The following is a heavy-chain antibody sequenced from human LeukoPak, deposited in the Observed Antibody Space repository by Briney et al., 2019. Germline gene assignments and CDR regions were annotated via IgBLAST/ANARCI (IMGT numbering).Heavy chain of an antibody. CDR1: GGSFSGYY. D-gene: IGHD6-13*01. CDR2: INHSGST. Sequence: SETLSLTCAVYGGSFSGYYWSWIRQPPGKGLEWIGEINHSGSTNYNPSLKSRVTISVGTSKNQFSLKLSSVTAADTAVYYGASLYSSSWYWFDPWGQGTLVTVSS. J-gene: IGHJ5*02. V-gene: IGHV4-34*01. CDR3: ASLYSSSWYWFDP.